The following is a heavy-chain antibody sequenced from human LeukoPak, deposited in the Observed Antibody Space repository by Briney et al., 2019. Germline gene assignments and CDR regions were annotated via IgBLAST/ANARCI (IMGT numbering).Heavy chain of an antibody. J-gene: IGHJ4*02. CDR3: ARSTSAADYYFDY. Sequence: SETLSLTCTVSGGSISSSSYYWGWIRQPPGKGLEWIGSIYYSGSTNSNPSLKSRVTISVDSSKNQFSLKLSSVTAADTAVYYCARSTSAADYYFDYWGQGTLVTVSS. V-gene: IGHV4-39*07. CDR2: IYYSGST. D-gene: IGHD6-13*01. CDR1: GGSISSSSYY.